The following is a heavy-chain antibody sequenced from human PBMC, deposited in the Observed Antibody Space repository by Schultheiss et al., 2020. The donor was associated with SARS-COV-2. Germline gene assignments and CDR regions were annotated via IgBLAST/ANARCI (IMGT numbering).Heavy chain of an antibody. CDR1: GGSISSYY. CDR3: AGGHIGYCSSTSCPAWS. V-gene: IGHV4-59*01. Sequence: SETLSLTCTVSGGSISSYYWSWIRQPPGKGLEWIGYIYYSGSTNYNPSLKSRVTISVDTSKNQFSLKLSSVTAADTAVYYWAGGHIGYCSSTSCPAWSWGQGTLVTVSS. J-gene: IGHJ5*02. D-gene: IGHD2-2*01. CDR2: IYYSGST.